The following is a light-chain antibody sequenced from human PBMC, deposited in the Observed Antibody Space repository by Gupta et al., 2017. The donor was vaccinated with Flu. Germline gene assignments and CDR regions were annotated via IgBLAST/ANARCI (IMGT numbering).Light chain of an antibody. V-gene: IGKV3-15*01. Sequence: GERATLSCRASQSIANNLAWYQHKPGQAPRLLMYGASTRATGIPARFSVSGSGTEFTLTISSLQSEDFAVYYCQQYHNWPRTFGQGTKVEIK. J-gene: IGKJ1*01. CDR3: QQYHNWPRT. CDR1: QSIANN. CDR2: GAS.